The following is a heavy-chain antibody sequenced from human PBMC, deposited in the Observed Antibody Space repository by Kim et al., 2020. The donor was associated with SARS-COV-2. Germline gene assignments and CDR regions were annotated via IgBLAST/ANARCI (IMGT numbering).Heavy chain of an antibody. CDR3: ARDRQRAGTGVDY. V-gene: IGHV6-1*01. J-gene: IGHJ4*02. Sequence: YALSVKDRITINPDTSKNQFSRQLNSVTPEETAVYYCARDRQRAGTGVDYWGQGTLVTVSS. D-gene: IGHD6-19*01.